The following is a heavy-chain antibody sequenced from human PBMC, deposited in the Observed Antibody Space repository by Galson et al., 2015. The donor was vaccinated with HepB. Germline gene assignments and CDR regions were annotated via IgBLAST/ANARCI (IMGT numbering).Heavy chain of an antibody. CDR3: ARGTKGRDYFDY. CDR1: DGSFSDYY. Sequence: SETLSLTCAVYDGSFSDYYWNWIRQSPGKGLEWIGEIFHSGITNYNPSLKSRVAMSVDTSKKTFSLKLTSVTVAETAVYYCARGTKGRDYFDYWGQGTLVTVSS. J-gene: IGHJ4*02. CDR2: IFHSGIT. V-gene: IGHV4-34*12.